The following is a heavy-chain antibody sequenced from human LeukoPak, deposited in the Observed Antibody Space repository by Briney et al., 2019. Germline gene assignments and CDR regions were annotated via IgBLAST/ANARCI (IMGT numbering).Heavy chain of an antibody. CDR3: AELGITMIGGV. J-gene: IGHJ6*04. CDR2: ISSSSSTI. CDR1: GFTFSSYG. V-gene: IGHV3-48*01. D-gene: IGHD3-10*02. Sequence: PGGSLRLSCAASGFTFSSYGIHWVRQAPGKGLEWVSYISSSSSTIYYADSGKGRFTISRDNAKNSLYLQMNSLRAEDTAVYYCAELGITMIGGVWGKGTTVTISS.